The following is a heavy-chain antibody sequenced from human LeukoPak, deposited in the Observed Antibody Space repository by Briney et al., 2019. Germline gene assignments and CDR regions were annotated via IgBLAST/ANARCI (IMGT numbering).Heavy chain of an antibody. CDR2: VSSGGTT. J-gene: IGHJ4*02. CDR1: GFTFGDSV. CDR3: TRDTGYSYGYY. D-gene: IGHD5-18*01. Sequence: GGSLRLSCTGSGFTFGDSVMTWFRQAPGKGLQWVGFVSSGGTTEYAASVQGRFTISRDDSKSIAYLEMNSLKIEDTAMYYCTRDTGYSYGYYWGQGTLVIVSS. V-gene: IGHV3-49*03.